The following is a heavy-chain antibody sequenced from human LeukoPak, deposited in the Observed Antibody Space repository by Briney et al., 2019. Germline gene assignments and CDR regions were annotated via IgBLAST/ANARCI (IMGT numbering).Heavy chain of an antibody. CDR2: INHSGST. CDR3: ARGLTVTYYFDY. J-gene: IGHJ4*02. Sequence: SETLSLTCTVSGYSISSGYYWGWIRQPPGKGLEWIGEINHSGSTNYNPSLKSRVTISVDTSKNQFSLKLSSVTAADTAVYYCARGLTVTYYFDYWGQGTLVTVSS. CDR1: GYSISSGYY. V-gene: IGHV4-38-2*02. D-gene: IGHD4-11*01.